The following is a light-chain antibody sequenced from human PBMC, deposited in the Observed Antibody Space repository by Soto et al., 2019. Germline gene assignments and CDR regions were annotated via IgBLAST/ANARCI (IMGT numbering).Light chain of an antibody. Sequence: EIVMTQSPATLSVSPGERATLSCRASESVSSHLAWYQQKPGQAPRLLIYDASTRASGIPVRFSGSGSGTEFTLTISSLQSADFAVYYCHQYKDCGGTFGQGTKVEVK. CDR2: DAS. J-gene: IGKJ1*01. V-gene: IGKV3D-15*01. CDR3: HQYKDCGGT. CDR1: ESVSSH.